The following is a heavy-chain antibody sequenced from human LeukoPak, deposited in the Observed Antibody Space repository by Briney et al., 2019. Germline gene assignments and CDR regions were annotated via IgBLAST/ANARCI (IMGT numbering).Heavy chain of an antibody. CDR1: GGSISSYY. V-gene: IGHV4-59*12. CDR3: ARGGRYMSASWYRSVYYYMDV. CDR2: IHYTGST. J-gene: IGHJ6*03. Sequence: PSETLSLTCTVSGGSISSYYWSWIRQSPGKGLECIGYIHYTGSTNYNPSLKSRVTISVETSKNQFSLKLKSVTAADTAVYFCARGGRYMSASWYRSVYYYMDVWGKGTTVTVSS. D-gene: IGHD6-13*01.